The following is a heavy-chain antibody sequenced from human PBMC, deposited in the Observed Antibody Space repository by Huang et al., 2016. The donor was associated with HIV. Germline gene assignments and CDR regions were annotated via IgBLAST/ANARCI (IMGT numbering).Heavy chain of an antibody. CDR3: ARLGYSKRYFDF. CDR2: IFSTDEK. V-gene: IGHV2-26*01. Sequence: QVTLKESGPVVVKPTETLTLTCTVSGFSLTNARMGVSWIRQPPGKALEWLAHIFSTDEKSYPTSLKRQLPISKDISKSQVVLTVTNMDPVDTATYYCARLGYSKRYFDFWGQGILVTVSS. CDR1: GFSLTNARMG. D-gene: IGHD5-12*01. J-gene: IGHJ4*02.